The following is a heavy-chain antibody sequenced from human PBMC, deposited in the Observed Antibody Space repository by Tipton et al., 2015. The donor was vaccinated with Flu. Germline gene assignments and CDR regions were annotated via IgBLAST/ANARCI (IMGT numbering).Heavy chain of an antibody. CDR1: GFTFSSYA. J-gene: IGHJ2*01. CDR2: IQQDGRQK. Sequence: SLRLSCAASGFTFSSYAINWVRQAPGKGLEWVANIQQDGRQKDYAESVKGRFTISRDNAKKSLYLQMNSLRAEDTAVYYCARGSEYYDSSLWYFDLWGRGTLVTVS. V-gene: IGHV3-7*01. CDR3: ARGSEYYDSSLWYFDL. D-gene: IGHD3-22*01.